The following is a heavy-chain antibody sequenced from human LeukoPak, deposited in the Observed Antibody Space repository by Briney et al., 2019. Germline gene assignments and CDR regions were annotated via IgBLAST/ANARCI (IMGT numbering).Heavy chain of an antibody. V-gene: IGHV4-34*01. CDR2: INHSGST. D-gene: IGHD3-22*01. Sequence: PSETLSLTCAVYGGSFSGYYWSWIRQPPGKGLEWIGEINHSGSTNYNPSLKSRVTISVDTSKNQLSLKLSSVTAADTAVYYCARGRHGYSHFDYWGQGTLVTVSS. J-gene: IGHJ4*02. CDR1: GGSFSGYY. CDR3: ARGRHGYSHFDY.